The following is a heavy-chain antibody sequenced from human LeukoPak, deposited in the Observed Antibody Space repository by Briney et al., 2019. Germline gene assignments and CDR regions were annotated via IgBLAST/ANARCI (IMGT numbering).Heavy chain of an antibody. CDR2: IRFDGSYE. Sequence: GGSLRLSCAASGFTFSSYGMHWVRQAPGKGLEWVTFIRFDGSYEDYADSVKGRFTISRDNSRKTLYLQMNSLRTEDTAIYYCAKERWFGELSYFDYWGQGTLVTVSS. CDR1: GFTFSSYG. J-gene: IGHJ4*02. V-gene: IGHV3-30*02. CDR3: AKERWFGELSYFDY. D-gene: IGHD3-10*01.